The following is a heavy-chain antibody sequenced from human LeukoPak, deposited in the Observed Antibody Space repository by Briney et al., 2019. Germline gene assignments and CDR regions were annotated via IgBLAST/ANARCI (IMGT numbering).Heavy chain of an antibody. CDR2: MNPNSGNT. Sequence: ASVKVSCKASGYTFTSYDINWVRQAPGQGLEWMGWMNPNSGNTGYAQKFQGRVTMTRNTSISTAYMELSSLRSEDTAVYYCAREPYDFWSGYYVFDYCGQGTLVTVSS. CDR3: AREPYDFWSGYYVFDY. J-gene: IGHJ4*02. D-gene: IGHD3-3*01. CDR1: GYTFTSYD. V-gene: IGHV1-8*01.